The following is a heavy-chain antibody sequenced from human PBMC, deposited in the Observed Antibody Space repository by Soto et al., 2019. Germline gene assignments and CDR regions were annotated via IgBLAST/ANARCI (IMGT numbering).Heavy chain of an antibody. CDR3: ARVLRGADNYYYSGMDV. Sequence: ASVKVSCKASGYTFTSYGISWVRQAPGQGLEWMGWISAYNGNTNYAQKLQGRVTMTTDTSTSTAYMELRSLRSDDTAVYYCARVLRGADNYYYSGMDVWGQGTTVTVS. D-gene: IGHD3-10*01. CDR2: ISAYNGNT. V-gene: IGHV1-18*01. CDR1: GYTFTSYG. J-gene: IGHJ6*02.